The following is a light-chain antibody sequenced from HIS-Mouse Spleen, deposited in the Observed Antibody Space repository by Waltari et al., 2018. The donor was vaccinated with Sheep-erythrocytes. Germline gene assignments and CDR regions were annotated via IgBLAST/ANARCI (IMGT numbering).Light chain of an antibody. J-gene: IGLJ3*02. CDR3: CSYAGSSTWV. CDR1: SSDGGSYNL. V-gene: IGLV2-23*01. Sequence: QSALTQPASVSVSPGQSITIPCTGTSSDGGSYNLVSWYQQHPGKAPKRMIYEGSKRPSVVSKRVSGSKTGNQASLTIAGLQAEDEADYYCCSYAGSSTWVFGGGTKLTVL. CDR2: EGS.